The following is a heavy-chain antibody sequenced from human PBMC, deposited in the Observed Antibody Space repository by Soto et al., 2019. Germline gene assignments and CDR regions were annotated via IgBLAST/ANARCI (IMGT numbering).Heavy chain of an antibody. J-gene: IGHJ5*01. V-gene: IGHV4-30-4*01. D-gene: IGHD2-15*01. Sequence: PSETLSLTCSVSGDSISTVDYFWAWVRQPPGQALEYIGYIYKSATTYYNPSFESRVAISLDTSKSQFSLNVTSLTAADTAVYFCARGRYCLTGRCFPNWFDSWGQGTLVT. CDR3: ARGRYCLTGRCFPNWFDS. CDR2: IYKSATT. CDR1: GDSISTVDYF.